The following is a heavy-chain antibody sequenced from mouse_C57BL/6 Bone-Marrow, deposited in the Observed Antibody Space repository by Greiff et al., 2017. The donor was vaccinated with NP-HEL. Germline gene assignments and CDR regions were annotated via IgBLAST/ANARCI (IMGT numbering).Heavy chain of an antibody. CDR2: ISSGGSYT. D-gene: IGHD1-1*01. J-gene: IGHJ1*03. Sequence: EVQGVESGGDLVKPGGSLKLSCAASGFTFSSYGMSWVRQTPDKRLEWVATISSGGSYTYYPDSVKGRFTISRDNAKNTLYLLMSSLKSEDTAMYYCARQGYYYGSSPHWYFDVWGTGTTVTVSS. CDR3: ARQGYYYGSSPHWYFDV. V-gene: IGHV5-6*01. CDR1: GFTFSSYG.